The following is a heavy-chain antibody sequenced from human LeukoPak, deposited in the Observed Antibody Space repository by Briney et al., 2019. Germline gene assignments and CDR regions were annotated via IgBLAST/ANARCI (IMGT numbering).Heavy chain of an antibody. J-gene: IGHJ4*02. V-gene: IGHV1-2*04. Sequence: ASVKVSCKASGYTFTGYYMHWVRQAPGQGLEWMGWINPNSGGTNYAQKFQGWVTMTRDTSISTAYMELSRLRSDDTAVYYCARGYCSGGSCHIDYWGQGTLVTVSS. CDR3: ARGYCSGGSCHIDY. CDR2: INPNSGGT. D-gene: IGHD2-15*01. CDR1: GYTFTGYY.